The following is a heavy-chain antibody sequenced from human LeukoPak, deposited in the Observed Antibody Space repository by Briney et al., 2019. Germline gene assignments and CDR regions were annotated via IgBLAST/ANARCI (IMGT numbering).Heavy chain of an antibody. J-gene: IGHJ4*02. CDR2: INWNGGST. CDR1: GLTFEDYG. Sequence: PGGSLRLSCAASGLTFEDYGMSWVRQAPGKGLEWVSGINWNGGSTGYADSVKGRFTISRDNAKNSLYLQMNSLRAEDTALYYCVYYYDSSGYYYTDYWGQGTLVTVSS. CDR3: VYYYDSSGYYYTDY. V-gene: IGHV3-20*04. D-gene: IGHD3-22*01.